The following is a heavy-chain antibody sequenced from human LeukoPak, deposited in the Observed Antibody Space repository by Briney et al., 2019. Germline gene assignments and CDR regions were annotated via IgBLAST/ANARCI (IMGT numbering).Heavy chain of an antibody. J-gene: IGHJ4*02. V-gene: IGHV1-69*05. Sequence: GASVKVSCKASGGTFSSYAISWVRQAPGQGLEWLGGIIPIFGTANYAQKFQGRVTMTTDTSTSTAYMELRSLRSDDTAVYYCARFTSGSYYGVFDYWGQGTLVTVSS. CDR2: IIPIFGTA. D-gene: IGHD1-26*01. CDR1: GGTFSSYA. CDR3: ARFTSGSYYGVFDY.